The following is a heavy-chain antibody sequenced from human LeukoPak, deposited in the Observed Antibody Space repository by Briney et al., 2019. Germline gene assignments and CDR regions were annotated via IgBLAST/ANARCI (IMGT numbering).Heavy chain of an antibody. CDR3: ARTRYYYNSRSYGAPYYFDY. D-gene: IGHD3-10*01. CDR2: IYYSGST. J-gene: IGHJ4*02. Sequence: SETLSLTCTVSGGSLSSSSYYWGWIRQPPGKGLEWIGSIYYSGSTYYNPSLKSRVTISVDTSKNQFSLKLSSVTAADTAVYYCARTRYYYNSRSYGAPYYFDYWGQGTLVTVSS. V-gene: IGHV4-39*01. CDR1: GGSLSSSSYY.